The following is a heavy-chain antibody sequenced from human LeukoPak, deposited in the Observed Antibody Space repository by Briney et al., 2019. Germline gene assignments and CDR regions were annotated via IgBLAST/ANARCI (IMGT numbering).Heavy chain of an antibody. CDR2: IYYSGST. Sequence: SSETLSLTCTVSGGSISSSSYYWGWIRQPPGKGLEWIGSIYYSGSTYYNPSLKSRVTISVDTSKNQFSLKLSSVTAADTAVYYCASEKYYFDYWGQGTLVTVSS. J-gene: IGHJ4*02. V-gene: IGHV4-39*07. CDR1: GGSISSSSYY. CDR3: ASEKYYFDY.